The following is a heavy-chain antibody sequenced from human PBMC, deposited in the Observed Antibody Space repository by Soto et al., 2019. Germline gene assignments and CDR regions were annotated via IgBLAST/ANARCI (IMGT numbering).Heavy chain of an antibody. CDR3: ASPIWSGRHSNIYGMDV. CDR1: GYSFTSYW. D-gene: IGHD3-3*01. V-gene: IGHV5-51*01. J-gene: IGHJ6*02. CDR2: IYPGDSDT. Sequence: GESLKISCKGSGYSFTSYWIGWVRQMPGKGLEWMGIIYPGDSDTRYSPSFQGQVTISADKSISTAYLQWSSLKASDTAMYYCASPIWSGRHSNIYGMDVWGPGTMVAVSS.